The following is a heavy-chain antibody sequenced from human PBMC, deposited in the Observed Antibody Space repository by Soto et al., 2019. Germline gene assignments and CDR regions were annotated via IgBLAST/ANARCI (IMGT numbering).Heavy chain of an antibody. CDR1: GFTFNTYE. D-gene: IGHD6-19*01. CDR3: ARDRGYNTGWYGGALDF. Sequence: EVPLVESGGGLVQPGESLRLSCAASGFTFNTYEMNWVRQAPGKGLEWVAYISSRGTSTFYADSVKGRFSISRDNDNDSVSLLMNNLRVDDTAVYYCARDRGYNTGWYGGALDFWGQGTLVTVSS. V-gene: IGHV3-48*03. J-gene: IGHJ4*02. CDR2: ISSRGTST.